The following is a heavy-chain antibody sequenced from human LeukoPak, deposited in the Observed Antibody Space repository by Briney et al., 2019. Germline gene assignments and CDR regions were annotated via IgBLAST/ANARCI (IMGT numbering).Heavy chain of an antibody. D-gene: IGHD5-18*01. Sequence: GSLRLSCAASGFTFSSYWMSWVRQAPGKGLEWVANIKQDGSEKYYVDSVKGRFTISRDNAKNSLYLQMNSLRAEDTALYYCAKAPGYSYGSFTYWGQGTLVTVSS. J-gene: IGHJ4*02. CDR2: IKQDGSEK. CDR1: GFTFSSYW. V-gene: IGHV3-7*03. CDR3: AKAPGYSYGSFTY.